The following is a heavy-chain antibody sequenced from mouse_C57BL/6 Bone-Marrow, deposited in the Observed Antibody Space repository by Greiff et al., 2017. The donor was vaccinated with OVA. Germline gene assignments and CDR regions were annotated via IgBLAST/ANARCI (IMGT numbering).Heavy chain of an antibody. V-gene: IGHV1-18*01. CDR3: ARSLEGDYYGSSHWYFDV. Sequence: EVQLVESGPELVKPGASVKIPCKASGYTFTDYNMDWVKQSHGKSLEWIGDINPNNGGTIYNQKFKGKATLTVDKSSSTAYMELRSLTSEDTAVYYCARSLEGDYYGSSHWYFDVWGTGTTVTVSS. CDR1: GYTFTDYN. J-gene: IGHJ1*03. CDR2: INPNNGGT. D-gene: IGHD1-1*01.